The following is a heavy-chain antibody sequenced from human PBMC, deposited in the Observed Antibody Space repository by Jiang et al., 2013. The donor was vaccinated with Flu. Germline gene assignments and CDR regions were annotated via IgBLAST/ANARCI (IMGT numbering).Heavy chain of an antibody. V-gene: IGHV3-21*01. CDR1: GFTFSSYS. CDR2: ISSSSSYI. Sequence: SCAASGFTFSSYSMNWVRQAPGKGLEWVSSISSSSSYIYYADSVKGRFTISRDNAKNSLYLQMNSLRAEDTAVYYCARPRITMVRGAYYFDYWGQGTLVTVSS. D-gene: IGHD3-10*01. J-gene: IGHJ4*02. CDR3: ARPRITMVRGAYYFDY.